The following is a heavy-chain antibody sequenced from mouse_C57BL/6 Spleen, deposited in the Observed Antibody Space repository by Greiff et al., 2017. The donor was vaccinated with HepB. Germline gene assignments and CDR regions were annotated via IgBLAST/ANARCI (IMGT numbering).Heavy chain of an antibody. CDR1: GYTFTSYW. CDR2: IYPGSGST. V-gene: IGHV1-55*01. Sequence: QVQLQQPGAELVKPGASVKMSCKASGYTFTSYWITWVKQRPGQGLEWIGDIYPGSGSTNYNEKFKSKATLTVDTSSSTAYMQLSSLTSEDSAVYYCARGGGLRLRGAMDYWGQGTSVTVSS. D-gene: IGHD3-2*02. J-gene: IGHJ4*01. CDR3: ARGGGLRLRGAMDY.